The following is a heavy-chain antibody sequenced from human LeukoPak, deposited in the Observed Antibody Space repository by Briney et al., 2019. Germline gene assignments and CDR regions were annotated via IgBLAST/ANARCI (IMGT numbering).Heavy chain of an antibody. CDR1: GGSFSGYY. J-gene: IGHJ4*02. CDR3: AKDRSPRMVTNAYYDY. CDR2: INHSGST. Sequence: SETLSLTCAVYGGSFSGYYWSWIRQPPGKGLEWIGEINHSGSTNYNPSLKSRVTISVDTSKNQFSLKLNSVTAEDTAVYYCAKDRSPRMVTNAYYDYWGQGILVTVSS. V-gene: IGHV4-34*01. D-gene: IGHD4-23*01.